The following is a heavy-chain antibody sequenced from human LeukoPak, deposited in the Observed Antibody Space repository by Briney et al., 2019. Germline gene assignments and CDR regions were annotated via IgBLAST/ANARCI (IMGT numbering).Heavy chain of an antibody. D-gene: IGHD2-15*01. V-gene: IGHV3-11*01. CDR3: ARATTFGGSWLPEVYFDY. Sequence: GGSLRLSCAASGFTFSDYYMSWIRQAPGKGLEWVSYISSSGSTIYYADSVKGRFTISRDNAKNSLYLQMNSLRAEDTAVYYCARATTFGGSWLPEVYFDYWGQGTLVTVSS. CDR1: GFTFSDYY. J-gene: IGHJ4*02. CDR2: ISSSGSTI.